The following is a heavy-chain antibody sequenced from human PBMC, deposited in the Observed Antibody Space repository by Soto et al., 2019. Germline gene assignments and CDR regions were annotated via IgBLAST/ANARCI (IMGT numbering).Heavy chain of an antibody. Sequence: QVQLVGSGGGLVKPGGSLRLSCAASTFTFGDYYMSWIRQAPGKGLEWVSYISSSGSTIYYADSVKGRFTISRDNAKNSLFLQMNSLRAEDTAVYYCARDPVYCSGGSCYRELSWGQGTLVTVSS. D-gene: IGHD2-15*01. V-gene: IGHV3-11*01. CDR1: TFTFGDYY. CDR2: ISSSGSTI. CDR3: ARDPVYCSGGSCYRELS. J-gene: IGHJ5*02.